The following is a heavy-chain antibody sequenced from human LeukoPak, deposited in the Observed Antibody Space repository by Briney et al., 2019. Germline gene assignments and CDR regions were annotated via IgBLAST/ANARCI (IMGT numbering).Heavy chain of an antibody. D-gene: IGHD5-18*01. CDR1: GFTFSSYG. V-gene: IGHV3-30*02. CDR3: AKATAMANDAFDI. CDR2: IRYDGSNK. Sequence: GGSLRLSCAASGFTFSSYGMHWVRQAPGKGLEWVTFIRYDGSNKYYADSVKGRFTISRDNSKNTLYLQMNSLRAEDTAVYYCAKATAMANDAFDIWGQGTMVTVSS. J-gene: IGHJ3*02.